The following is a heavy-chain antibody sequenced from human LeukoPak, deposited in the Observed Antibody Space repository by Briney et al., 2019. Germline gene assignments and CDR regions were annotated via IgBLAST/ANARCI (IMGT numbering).Heavy chain of an antibody. V-gene: IGHV3-21*01. D-gene: IGHD1-26*01. CDR2: ISSSSNYI. J-gene: IGHJ4*02. CDR3: ARGSGSYGD. Sequence: GGSLRLSCAASGFTFSRYWMSWVRQAPGKGLEWVSSISSSSNYIYYADSVKGRFTISRDNAKNSLYLQMNSLRAEDTAVYYCARGSGSYGDWGQGTLVTVSS. CDR1: GFTFSRYW.